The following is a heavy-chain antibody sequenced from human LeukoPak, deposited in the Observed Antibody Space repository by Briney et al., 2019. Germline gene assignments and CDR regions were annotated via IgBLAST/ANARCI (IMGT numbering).Heavy chain of an antibody. CDR1: GFTFSSYG. CDR3: AKNIRYYDSSGYPYYYYYMDV. J-gene: IGHJ6*03. CDR2: ISGSGGSS. D-gene: IGHD3-22*01. Sequence: GGSLRLSCAASGFTFSSYGMHWVRQAPGKGLEWVSAISGSGGSSFYADSVKGRFTISRDNSKNTLYLHMNNLRAEDTALYYCAKNIRYYDSSGYPYYYYYMDVWGKGTTVTVSS. V-gene: IGHV3-23*01.